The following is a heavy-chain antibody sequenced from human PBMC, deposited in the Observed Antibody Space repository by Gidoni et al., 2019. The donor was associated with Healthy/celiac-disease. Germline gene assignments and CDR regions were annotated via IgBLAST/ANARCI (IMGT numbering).Heavy chain of an antibody. CDR1: GFTFSSYC. CDR2: ISYDGSNK. Sequence: QVQLVESGGGVVQPGRSLRLSCAASGFTFSSYCMHWVRQAPGKGLEWVAVISYDGSNKYYADSVKGRFTISRDNSKNTLYLQMNSLRAEDTAVYYCAKDRDDFWSGPDYYYGMDVWGQGTTVTVSS. J-gene: IGHJ6*02. CDR3: AKDRDDFWSGPDYYYGMDV. D-gene: IGHD3-3*01. V-gene: IGHV3-30*18.